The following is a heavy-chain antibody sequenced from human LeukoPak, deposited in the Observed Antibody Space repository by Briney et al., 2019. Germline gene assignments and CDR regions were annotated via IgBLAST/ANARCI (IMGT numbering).Heavy chain of an antibody. D-gene: IGHD3-22*01. Sequence: PSETLSLTCTVSGGSISSYYWSWIRQPPGKGREGIGYIYYSGSTNYNPSLKSRVTISVDTAKNQFSLKLSSVTAADTAVYYCARVGGDSSGYWGFDPWGQGTLVTVSS. CDR1: GGSISSYY. V-gene: IGHV4-59*01. CDR3: ARVGGDSSGYWGFDP. CDR2: IYYSGST. J-gene: IGHJ5*02.